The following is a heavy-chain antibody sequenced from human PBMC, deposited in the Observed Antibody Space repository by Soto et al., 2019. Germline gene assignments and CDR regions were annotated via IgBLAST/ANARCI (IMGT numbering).Heavy chain of an antibody. CDR2: IKSKTDGGTT. J-gene: IGHJ6*02. D-gene: IGHD6-19*01. V-gene: IGHV3-15*07. CDR1: CFTFSNAW. CDR3: TTGGIAVAGMYYYYYGMDV. Sequence: GALKLSCAASCFTFSNAWMNWVRQASGKGLEWVGRIKSKTDGGTTDYAAPVKGRFTISRDDSKNTLYLQMNSLKTEDTAVHYCTTGGIAVAGMYYYYYGMDVWGQGTTVTVSS.